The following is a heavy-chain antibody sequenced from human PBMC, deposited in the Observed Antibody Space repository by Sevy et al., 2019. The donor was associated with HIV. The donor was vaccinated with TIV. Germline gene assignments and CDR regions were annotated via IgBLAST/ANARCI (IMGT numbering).Heavy chain of an antibody. J-gene: IGHJ6*02. Sequence: ASVKVSCKASGYTFTGYYMHWVRQAPGQGLEWMGWINPNSGGTNYAQKFQGRVTITRDTSISTAYMELGRLRSDDTAVYYCARGRGSPPYYYYYGMDVWGQGTTVTVSS. CDR1: GYTFTGYY. CDR2: INPNSGGT. V-gene: IGHV1-2*02. CDR3: ARGRGSPPYYYYYGMDV. D-gene: IGHD3-16*01.